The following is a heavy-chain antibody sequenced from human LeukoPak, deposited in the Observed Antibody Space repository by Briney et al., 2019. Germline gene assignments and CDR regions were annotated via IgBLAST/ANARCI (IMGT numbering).Heavy chain of an antibody. D-gene: IGHD6-13*01. CDR2: INSDGSST. V-gene: IGHV3-74*01. J-gene: IGHJ4*02. CDR1: GFTFSSYW. CDR3: ARVDSSSWSPFDY. Sequence: GGSLRLSCAASGFTFSSYWMHWVRQAPGKGLVWVSRINSDGSSTSYADSVKGRFTISRDNVKNTLYLQMNSLRAEDTAVYYCARVDSSSWSPFDYWGQGTLVTVSS.